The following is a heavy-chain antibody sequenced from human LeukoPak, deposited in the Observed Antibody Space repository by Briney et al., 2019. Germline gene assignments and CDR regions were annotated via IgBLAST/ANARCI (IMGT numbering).Heavy chain of an antibody. CDR3: ARDYYGYYFDY. CDR2: ISSSDSTI. Sequence: QPGGPLRLSCAASGFTFSSYEMNWVRQAPGKGLKGVSYISSSDSTIYYAGSMYGPSTISRDNAKHSLYLQMNSLTAEDTAVYYCARDYYGYYFDYWGQGTLLTVSS. CDR1: GFTFSSYE. D-gene: IGHD3-10*01. J-gene: IGHJ4*02. V-gene: IGHV3-48*03.